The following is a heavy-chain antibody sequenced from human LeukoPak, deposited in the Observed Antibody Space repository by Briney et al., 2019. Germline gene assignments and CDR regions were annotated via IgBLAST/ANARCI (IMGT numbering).Heavy chain of an antibody. CDR1: GYTFTGYY. V-gene: IGHV1-2*02. J-gene: IGHJ4*02. CDR2: INPNSGGT. D-gene: IGHD4-23*01. Sequence: ASVKVSCKASGYTFTGYYMHWVRQAPGQGLEWMGWINPNSGGTNYAQKFKGRVTMTRDTSISTAYMELSRLRSDDTAVYYCARGYGGNYEFDYWGQGTLVTVSS. CDR3: ARGYGGNYEFDY.